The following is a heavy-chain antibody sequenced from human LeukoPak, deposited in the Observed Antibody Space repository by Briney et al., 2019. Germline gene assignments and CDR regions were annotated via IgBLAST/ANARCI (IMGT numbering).Heavy chain of an antibody. D-gene: IGHD4/OR15-4a*01. CDR3: ARDQVPTIGGAAYGWFDP. Sequence: GGSLRLSCAASGFTFSGYAVHWVRQAPGKGLEWVALISYDESRKNYADSVRGRFTISRDNSKGTVYLEMKSLTPEDTAVYYCARDQVPTIGGAAYGWFDPWGQGTLVSVSS. CDR1: GFTFSGYA. J-gene: IGHJ5*02. CDR2: ISYDESRK. V-gene: IGHV3-30-3*01.